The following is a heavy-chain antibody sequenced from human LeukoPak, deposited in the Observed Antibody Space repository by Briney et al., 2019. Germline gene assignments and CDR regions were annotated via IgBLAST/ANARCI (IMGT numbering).Heavy chain of an antibody. D-gene: IGHD6-13*01. CDR2: ISTDGSST. CDR3: ARGRVTSSWYYFDY. CDR1: GFSFSGYR. Sequence: PGGSLRLSCAASGFSFSGYRMHWVRQAPGKGLVWISRISTDGSSTTYADPVKGRFTISRDNAKNTLYLQMNSLRADDTAVYFCARGRVTSSWYYFDYWGQGTLVTASS. V-gene: IGHV3-74*01. J-gene: IGHJ4*02.